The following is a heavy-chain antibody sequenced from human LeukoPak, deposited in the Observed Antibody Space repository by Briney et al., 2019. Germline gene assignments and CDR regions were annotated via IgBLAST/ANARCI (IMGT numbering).Heavy chain of an antibody. CDR3: AKDYCSSTSCYPDDAFDI. V-gene: IGHV3-30*02. CDR2: IRYDGSNK. D-gene: IGHD2-2*01. CDR1: GFTFSSYG. J-gene: IGHJ3*02. Sequence: GGSLRLSCAASGFTFSSYGMHWVRQAPGKGLEGVAFIRYDGSNKYYADSVKGRFTISRDNSKNTLYLQMNSLRAEDTAVYYCAKDYCSSTSCYPDDAFDIWGQGTMVTVSS.